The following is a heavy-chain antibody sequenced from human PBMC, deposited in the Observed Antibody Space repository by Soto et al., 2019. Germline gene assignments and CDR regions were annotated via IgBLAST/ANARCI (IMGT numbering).Heavy chain of an antibody. J-gene: IGHJ4*02. V-gene: IGHV2-5*02. CDR2: IYWDDVK. CDR1: GFSPSTSGVG. Sequence: QITLKESGRTLVKPTQTLTLTCTFSGFSPSTSGVGVGWFRQPPGKALKWLALIYWDDVKPYSPSLKSRLTITNDTSKNQVVLTMTNIDPVDTSTYYCAQRVSSWETFDYWGQGTLGTGSS. D-gene: IGHD6-13*01. CDR3: AQRVSSWETFDY.